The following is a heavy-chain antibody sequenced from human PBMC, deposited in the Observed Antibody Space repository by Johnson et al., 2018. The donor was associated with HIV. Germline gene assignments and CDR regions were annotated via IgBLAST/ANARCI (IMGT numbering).Heavy chain of an antibody. CDR3: ASQYCGGDCYAFDL. D-gene: IGHD2-21*01. Sequence: QVQLVESGGGLVQPGGSLRLSCAASGFTFSDYYMSWISQAPGKGLEWVSYISSSGSTIYYADSVKGRFTISRDNAKNPLYMQMNSLRGEDTAGYYCASQYCGGDCYAFDLWGQGTMVTVSS. CDR2: ISSSGSTI. V-gene: IGHV3-11*04. CDR1: GFTFSDYY. J-gene: IGHJ3*01.